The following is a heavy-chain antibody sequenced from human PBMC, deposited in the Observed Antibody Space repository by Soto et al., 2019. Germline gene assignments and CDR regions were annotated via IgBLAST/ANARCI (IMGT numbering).Heavy chain of an antibody. CDR1: GFTFNIYG. CDR2: TTASGDST. CDR3: AKGDWVDN. D-gene: IGHD2-21*01. V-gene: IGHV3-23*01. Sequence: EVQVLESGGGLVQPGGSLRLSCAASGFTFNIYGMTWVRQAPGKGLEWVSRTTASGDSTSYADSVKGRFTISRDNSKNTLYLQMNSLRAEDTGIYYCAKGDWVDNCGQGTLGPVSS. J-gene: IGHJ4*02.